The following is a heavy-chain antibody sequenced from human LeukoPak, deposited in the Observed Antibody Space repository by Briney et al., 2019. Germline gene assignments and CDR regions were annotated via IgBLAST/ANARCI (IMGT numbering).Heavy chain of an antibody. V-gene: IGHV4-34*01. CDR2: INQSGST. Sequence: PSETLSLTCAVYGGSSSNYYWNWIRQSPGKGLEWIGEINQSGSTKYNPSLKSRVTISGDTSKNQFSLRLNSVTAADTAVYFCARAYRAHQTFHSYHYFDYWGRGTLVTVSS. CDR3: ARAYRAHQTFHSYHYFDY. D-gene: IGHD5-18*01. CDR1: GGSSSNYY. J-gene: IGHJ4*02.